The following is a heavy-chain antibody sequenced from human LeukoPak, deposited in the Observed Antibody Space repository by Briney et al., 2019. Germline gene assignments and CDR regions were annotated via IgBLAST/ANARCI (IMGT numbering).Heavy chain of an antibody. J-gene: IGHJ1*01. CDR3: VKVSVAGGIEYLQH. D-gene: IGHD1-26*01. CDR1: GFTFDDYA. Sequence: GRSLRLSCAASGFTFDDYAMHWVRQAPGKGLEWVSDISWNSASIGYADFVKGRFTISRDNAKNSLYLQMNSLRAEDTALYYCVKVSVAGGIEYLQHWGQGTLVTVSS. V-gene: IGHV3-9*01. CDR2: ISWNSASI.